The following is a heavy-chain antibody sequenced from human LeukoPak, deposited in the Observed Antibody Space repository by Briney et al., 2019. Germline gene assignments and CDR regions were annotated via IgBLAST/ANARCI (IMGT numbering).Heavy chain of an antibody. CDR2: IYRSGST. D-gene: IGHD3-10*01. J-gene: IGHJ4*02. Sequence: SETLSLTCTVSGGSISSYYWSWIRQPPGKGLEWIGYIYRSGSTSYKPSLKSRLSITIDKSKNQFSLNLRSVTAADTAFYYCARGGGFYGSGTTHFDYWGQGTLATVSS. CDR1: GGSISSYY. V-gene: IGHV4-59*12. CDR3: ARGGGFYGSGTTHFDY.